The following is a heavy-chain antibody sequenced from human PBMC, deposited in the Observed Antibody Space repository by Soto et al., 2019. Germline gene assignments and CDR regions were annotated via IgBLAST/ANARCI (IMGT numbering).Heavy chain of an antibody. D-gene: IGHD2-2*01. V-gene: IGHV4-59*01. CDR2: IYYSGST. CDR1: GGSISSYY. J-gene: IGHJ4*02. Sequence: SETLSLTCTVSGGSISSYYWSWIRQPPGKGLEWIGYIYYSGSTNYNPSLKSRVTTSVDTSKNQFSLKLSSVTAADTAVYYCARGSYCSSTSCSTHFDYWGQGTLVTVSS. CDR3: ARGSYCSSTSCSTHFDY.